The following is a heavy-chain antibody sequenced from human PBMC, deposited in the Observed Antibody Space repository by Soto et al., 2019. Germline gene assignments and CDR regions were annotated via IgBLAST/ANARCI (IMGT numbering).Heavy chain of an antibody. V-gene: IGHV3-23*01. CDR1: GFTFASYA. D-gene: IGHD2-15*01. Sequence: EVQLLESGGGFVQPGGSLRLSCVASGFTFASYAMGWVRQAPGKGLEWVSVISGSGGSRYYADSVKGRFSISRDNSKNTLYLQMNSLRGEDTAIYYCAKGRRQFCSDGSCYSPFDYWGQGTLVTVSS. CDR2: ISGSGGSR. J-gene: IGHJ4*02. CDR3: AKGRRQFCSDGSCYSPFDY.